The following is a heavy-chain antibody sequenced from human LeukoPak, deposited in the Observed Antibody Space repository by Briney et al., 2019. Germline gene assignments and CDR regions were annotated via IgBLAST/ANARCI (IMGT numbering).Heavy chain of an antibody. D-gene: IGHD1-26*01. Sequence: GGSLRLSCAASGFTFSSYSMNWVRQAPGKGLEWVSYISSSSGYIYYADSVKGRFTISRDNAKNSLFLQMNTLRAEDTAVYYCARDEVGGPLKYWGQGILVTVSS. CDR1: GFTFSSYS. V-gene: IGHV3-21*01. CDR2: ISSSSGYI. CDR3: ARDEVGGPLKY. J-gene: IGHJ4*02.